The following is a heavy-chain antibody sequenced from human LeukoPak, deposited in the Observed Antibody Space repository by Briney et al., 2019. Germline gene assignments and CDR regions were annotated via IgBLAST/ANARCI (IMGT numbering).Heavy chain of an antibody. D-gene: IGHD3-22*01. CDR1: GFTFNNYA. J-gene: IGHJ3*02. V-gene: IGHV3-30*04. CDR3: AREGYYAFDI. Sequence: GGSLRLSCAASGFTFNNYAMQWVRQAPGKGLEWVGIISFDGRSEFYRDSVKGRFSISRDSSMVYLQMNSLRVEDTAVYYCAREGYYAFDIWGQGTMVTVST. CDR2: ISFDGRSE.